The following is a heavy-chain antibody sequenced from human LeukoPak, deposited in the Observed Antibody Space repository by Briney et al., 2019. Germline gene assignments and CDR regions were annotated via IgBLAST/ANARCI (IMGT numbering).Heavy chain of an antibody. D-gene: IGHD3-10*01. V-gene: IGHV3-23*01. Sequence: GGSLSLSCAASGFTFSSYAMNWVRQAPGRGLEGVLAVRGSSSIYVADSVKGRFTISRDYSKNKLFLQMNSQRAEDTAVYYCAKDRYYPLDAFDIWGQGTMVTVSS. CDR3: AKDRYYPLDAFDI. CDR2: VRGSSSI. CDR1: GFTFSSYA. J-gene: IGHJ3*02.